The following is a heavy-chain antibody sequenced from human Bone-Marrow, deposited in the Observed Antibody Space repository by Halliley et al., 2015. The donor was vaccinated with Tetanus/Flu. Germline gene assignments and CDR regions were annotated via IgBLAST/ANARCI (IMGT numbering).Heavy chain of an antibody. D-gene: IGHD2-2*01. J-gene: IGHJ6*02. CDR2: IIPIFGTA. CDR1: GGTFNNYA. Sequence: QLVQSGAEVKKPGSSVKVSCKASGGTFNNYAICWVRQAPGQGLEWMGGIIPIFGTANYAQKFQGRVTITAGKSTSTAYMELSSLRSEDTAVYYCAGAGHCSSSSCQAHYYGMDVWGQGTTVTVSS. CDR3: AGAGHCSSSSCQAHYYGMDV. V-gene: IGHV1-69*06.